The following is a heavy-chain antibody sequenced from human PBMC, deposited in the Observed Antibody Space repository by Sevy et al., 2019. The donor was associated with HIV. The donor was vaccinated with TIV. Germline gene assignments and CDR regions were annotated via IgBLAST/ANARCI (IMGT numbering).Heavy chain of an antibody. J-gene: IGHJ5*02. CDR3: ARDRIAVRPGWFDP. V-gene: IGHV1-2*02. CDR2: INPNSSGT. CDR1: AYTFTGYY. Sequence: ASVKVSCKASAYTFTGYYMHWVRQAPGQGLEWMGWINPNSSGTNYAQKFQGRVTMTRDTSISTAYMEMSRLRSDDTAVYYCARDRIAVRPGWFDPWGQGTLVTVSS. D-gene: IGHD6-6*01.